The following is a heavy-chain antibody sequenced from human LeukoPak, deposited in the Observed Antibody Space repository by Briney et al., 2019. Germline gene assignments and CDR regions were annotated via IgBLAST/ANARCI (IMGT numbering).Heavy chain of an antibody. Sequence: PSETLSLTCTVSGGSISSRHYYWGWVRQPPGKGLEWIGTISYSGTTYYSPSLKSRVTISLDTSKNQFSLKLSSVTAADTAIYYCARDFSSSSTVYYYYYMDVWGKGTTVTVSS. V-gene: IGHV4-39*07. CDR3: ARDFSSSSTVYYYYYMDV. J-gene: IGHJ6*03. D-gene: IGHD6-6*01. CDR1: GGSISSRHYY. CDR2: ISYSGTT.